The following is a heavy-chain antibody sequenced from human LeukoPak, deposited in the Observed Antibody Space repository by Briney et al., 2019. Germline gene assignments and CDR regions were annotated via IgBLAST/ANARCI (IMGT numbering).Heavy chain of an antibody. D-gene: IGHD3-10*01. CDR3: ARHEKLGQFDY. CDR2: IYYSGTT. CDR1: GGSINSYY. V-gene: IGHV4-59*08. J-gene: IGHJ4*02. Sequence: SETLSLTCTVSGGSINSYYWSWIRQPPGKGLERIGYIYYSGTTNYNPSLKSRVTISVDTSKNQFSLKLSSVTAADTAVYYCARHEKLGQFDYWGQGTLVTVSS.